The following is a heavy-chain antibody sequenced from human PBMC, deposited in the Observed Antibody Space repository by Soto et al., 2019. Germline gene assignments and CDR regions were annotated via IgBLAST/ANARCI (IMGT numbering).Heavy chain of an antibody. D-gene: IGHD2-15*01. CDR3: ARQGFGLLHGVVDV. CDR1: GGSISSYY. CDR2: VHHSCGS. V-gene: IGHV4-59*08. J-gene: IGHJ6*02. Sequence: QVQLQESGPGLVKPSETMSLSCTVSGGSISSYYWSWFRQSPGKRMECIGYVHHSCGSRYNHSLLNRVTISLDTSKSQVSLKVTSVTATDPAVYYCARQGFGLLHGVVDVWGQGTTVTVSS.